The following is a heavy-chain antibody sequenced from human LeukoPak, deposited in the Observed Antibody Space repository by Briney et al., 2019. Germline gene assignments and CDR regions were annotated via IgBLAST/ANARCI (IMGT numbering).Heavy chain of an antibody. CDR1: GFTFSSYS. J-gene: IGHJ4*02. CDR2: ISSSSSYI. V-gene: IGHV3-21*01. Sequence: GGSLRLSCAASGFTFSSYSMNWVRQAPGKGLEWVSYISSSSSYIYYADSVKGRFTISRDNAKNTLYLQMNSLRAEDTAVYYCARDFKLYCSSTSCYPYWGQGTLVTVSS. D-gene: IGHD2-2*01. CDR3: ARDFKLYCSSTSCYPY.